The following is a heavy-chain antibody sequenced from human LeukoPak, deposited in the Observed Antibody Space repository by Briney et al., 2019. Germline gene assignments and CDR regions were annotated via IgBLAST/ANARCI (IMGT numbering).Heavy chain of an antibody. Sequence: SETLSLTCTVSGGSISSDYWSWIRQPPGKGLEGIGYIYVTRSSNYVRSLRRRVPTSVATSMTQFSLKLSSVTAADTAVYYWARGHYDHDSSLYDYWGQGTLVTVSS. CDR2: IYVTRSS. D-gene: IGHD5-12*01. CDR3: ARGHYDHDSSLYDY. CDR1: GGSISSDY. J-gene: IGHJ4*02. V-gene: IGHV4-59*01.